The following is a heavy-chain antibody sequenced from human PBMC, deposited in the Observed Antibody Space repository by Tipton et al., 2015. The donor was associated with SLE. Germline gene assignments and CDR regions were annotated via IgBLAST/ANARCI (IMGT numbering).Heavy chain of an antibody. CDR3: ARADLNWNYFDY. CDR1: GVSISDSY. J-gene: IGHJ4*02. Sequence: TLSLTCTVSGVSISDSYWTWVRQPAGKRLEWIGRIYTSGSTEYSPSLRSRVSMSLDSSKNQFYLKLISVTAADTAVYYCARADLNWNYFDYWGQGTLVTVSS. V-gene: IGHV4-4*07. CDR2: IYTSGST. D-gene: IGHD1-1*01.